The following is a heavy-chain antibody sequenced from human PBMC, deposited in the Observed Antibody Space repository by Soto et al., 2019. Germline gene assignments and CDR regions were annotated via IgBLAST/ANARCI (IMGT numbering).Heavy chain of an antibody. J-gene: IGHJ2*01. CDR3: ARVVLLWFGELPHGYFDL. D-gene: IGHD3-10*01. Sequence: QVQLQESGPGLVKPSETLSLTCTVSGGSISSYYWSWIRQPPGKGLEWIGYIYYSGSTNYNPSLGSGVTISGDTSKDQVSLKLSSVTAADTAVYYCARVVLLWFGELPHGYFDLWGRGTLVTVSS. CDR1: GGSISSYY. V-gene: IGHV4-59*01. CDR2: IYYSGST.